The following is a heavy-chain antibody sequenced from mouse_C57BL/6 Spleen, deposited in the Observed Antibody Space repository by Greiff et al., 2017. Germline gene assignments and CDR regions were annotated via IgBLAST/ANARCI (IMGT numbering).Heavy chain of an antibody. J-gene: IGHJ4*01. V-gene: IGHV1-64*01. D-gene: IGHD2-13*01. CDR3: ARSCDSAFDY. Sequence: QVQLQQPGPELVKPGASVKLSCKASGYTFTSYWMHWVKQRPGQGLEWIGMIHPNSGSTNYNETFTSKATLTVDKSSSTAYMHLSSLSSEVTAVDYCARSCDSAFDYWGQGTSVTVSA. CDR2: IHPNSGST. CDR1: GYTFTSYW.